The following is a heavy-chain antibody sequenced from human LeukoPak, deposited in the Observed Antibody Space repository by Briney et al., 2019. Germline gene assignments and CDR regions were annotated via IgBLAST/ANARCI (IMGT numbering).Heavy chain of an antibody. CDR2: INRSGST. Sequence: PSETLSLTCAVYGGSFSGYYGSWIRQPPGKGLEWIGEINRSGSTNYNPSLKSRVTISVDTSKNQFSLKLSSVTAADTAVYYCARFALKWSQGTLVTVSS. J-gene: IGHJ4*02. V-gene: IGHV4-34*01. CDR1: GGSFSGYY. CDR3: ARFALK.